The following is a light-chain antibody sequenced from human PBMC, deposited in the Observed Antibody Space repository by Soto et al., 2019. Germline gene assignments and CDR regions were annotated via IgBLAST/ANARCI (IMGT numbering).Light chain of an antibody. J-gene: IGLJ2*01. CDR2: EVS. V-gene: IGLV2-8*01. Sequence: QSALTQPPSASGSPGQSVTISCTGTSSDVGGYNYVSWYQQHPGKAPKLMIYEVSKRPSGVPDRFSGSKSGNTASLTVYGVQAEDEADYYCSSYAGSNNLVFGGGTKLTVL. CDR3: SSYAGSNNLV. CDR1: SSDVGGYNY.